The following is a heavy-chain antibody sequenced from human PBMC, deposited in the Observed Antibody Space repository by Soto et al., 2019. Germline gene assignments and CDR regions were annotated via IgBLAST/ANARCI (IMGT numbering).Heavy chain of an antibody. CDR2: INSDGSIT. D-gene: IGHD3-16*02. CDR1: VFTFSSYC. CDR3: VRYSRSVGGSYRPDY. Sequence: GPLRLSCAASVFTFSSYCMHWVRQGPEKGLVWVSRINSDGSITNYADAVKGRFTISRDNVKNTLYLQMNSLRAEDTAVYYCVRYSRSVGGSYRPDYWGQGTLVTVSS. J-gene: IGHJ4*02. V-gene: IGHV3-74*01.